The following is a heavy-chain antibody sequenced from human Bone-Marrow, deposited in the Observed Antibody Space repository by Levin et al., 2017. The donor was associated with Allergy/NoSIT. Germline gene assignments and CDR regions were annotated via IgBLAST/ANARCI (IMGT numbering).Heavy chain of an antibody. V-gene: IGHV4-39*01. Sequence: SETLSLTCTVSGGSISSSTHYWGWIRQPPGQGLEWIGSIYYTGSTYHNPSLRSRVTISIDTSKNQFSLKLSSVTAADTAVYYCARSVSAWHYFDYWGQGTLVTVSS. CDR3: ARSVSAWHYFDY. J-gene: IGHJ4*02. CDR1: GGSISSSTHY. CDR2: IYYTGST. D-gene: IGHD6-19*01.